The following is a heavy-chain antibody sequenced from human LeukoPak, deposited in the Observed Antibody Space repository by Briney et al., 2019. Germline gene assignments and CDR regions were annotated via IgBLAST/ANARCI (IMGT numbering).Heavy chain of an antibody. CDR2: IYYSGTT. CDR1: GGSIPISTYY. V-gene: IGHV4-39*07. J-gene: IGHJ5*02. Sequence: SETLSLTCTVSGGSIPISTYYWGWVRQPPGKGLEWIGSIYYSGTTKYNPSLKSRVTISVDNSNNKFSLKLSSVTAADTAVYYCAREVGGYSYGYRWFDPWGQGTLGTVSS. CDR3: AREVGGYSYGYRWFDP. D-gene: IGHD5-18*01.